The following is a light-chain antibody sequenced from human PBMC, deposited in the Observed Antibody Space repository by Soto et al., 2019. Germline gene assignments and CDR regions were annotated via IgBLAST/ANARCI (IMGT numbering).Light chain of an antibody. Sequence: LTQPASVSGSPGQSITISFSGTRSDIGSYNYVAWYQQFPGKTPKILIYGVSNRPSGVSSRFSGYKSGNTASLTISGLQAEEEADYYCISYTGSRTSYVFGSG. V-gene: IGLV2-14*01. CDR1: RSDIGSYNY. CDR3: ISYTGSRTSYV. CDR2: GVS. J-gene: IGLJ6*01.